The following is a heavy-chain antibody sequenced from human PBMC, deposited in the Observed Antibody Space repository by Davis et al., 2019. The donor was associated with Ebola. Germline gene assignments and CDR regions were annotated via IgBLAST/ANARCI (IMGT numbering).Heavy chain of an antibody. Sequence: GESLKISCAASGFTVSNSYMSWVRQAPGKGLEWVSTIYSGGHTYYADSVKGRVTISRDNSKNTLYLQMNSLRAEDTAVYYCMKVRYYSTWRGGFDSWGQGALVTVSS. CDR3: MKVRYYSTWRGGFDS. J-gene: IGHJ4*02. CDR2: IYSGGHT. D-gene: IGHD2-2*01. CDR1: GFTVSNSY. V-gene: IGHV3-53*01.